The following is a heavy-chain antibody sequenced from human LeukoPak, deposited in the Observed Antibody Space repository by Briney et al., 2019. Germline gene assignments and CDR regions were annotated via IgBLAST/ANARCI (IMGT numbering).Heavy chain of an antibody. D-gene: IGHD5-18*01. CDR2: ISSNGGST. CDR3: VKGGYSYGYFSYFDY. V-gene: IGHV3-64D*06. J-gene: IGHJ4*02. Sequence: GGSLSLSCSASGFSFSSYAMHWVRPAPGEGLEYVSAISSNGGSTYYADSVKGRFTISRDNSKNTLYLQMSSLRAEDTAVYYCVKGGYSYGYFSYFDYWCQGTLVTVSS. CDR1: GFSFSSYA.